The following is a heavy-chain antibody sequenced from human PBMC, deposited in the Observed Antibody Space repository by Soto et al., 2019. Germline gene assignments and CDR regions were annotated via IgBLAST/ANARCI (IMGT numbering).Heavy chain of an antibody. D-gene: IGHD3-22*01. J-gene: IGHJ4*02. CDR2: ISSDGHHQ. CDR1: GFTFNDYA. V-gene: IGHV3-30*03. Sequence: LRLSCVTSGFTFNDYAMYWVRQAPGQGLEWVAMISSDGHHQFYVDNLRGRFTVSRDNSKNTLFLQMNSLRPEDTAVYYCSRGTYYPQSSGLHADYWGPGTVVTVSS. CDR3: SRGTYYPQSSGLHADY.